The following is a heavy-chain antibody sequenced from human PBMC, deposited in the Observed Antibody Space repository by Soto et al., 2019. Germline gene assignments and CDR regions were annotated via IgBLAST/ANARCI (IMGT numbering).Heavy chain of an antibody. CDR1: GGTFSSYA. V-gene: IGHV1-69*13. CDR3: ARDFRGYSYGYSYFDY. CDR2: IIPIFGTA. J-gene: IGHJ4*02. Sequence: GASVKVSCKASGGTFSSYAISWVRQAPGQGLEWMGGIIPIFGTANYAQKFQGRVTITADESTSTAYMELSSLRSEDTAVYYCARDFRGYSYGYSYFDYWGQGTLVTVSS. D-gene: IGHD5-18*01.